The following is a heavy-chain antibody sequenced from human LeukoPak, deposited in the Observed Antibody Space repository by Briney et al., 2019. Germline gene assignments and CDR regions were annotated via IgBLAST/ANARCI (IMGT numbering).Heavy chain of an antibody. Sequence: AGGSLRLSCAASGFTFSTYAMTWVRQAPGKGPEWVSSISSSGGSTYYADSVKGRFTISRDNSKNTVYLQMNSLRAEDTAVYYCAKDRKWELPHFFDCWGQGTLVTVSS. CDR1: GFTFSTYA. CDR3: AKDRKWELPHFFDC. V-gene: IGHV3-23*01. D-gene: IGHD1-26*01. J-gene: IGHJ4*02. CDR2: ISSSGGST.